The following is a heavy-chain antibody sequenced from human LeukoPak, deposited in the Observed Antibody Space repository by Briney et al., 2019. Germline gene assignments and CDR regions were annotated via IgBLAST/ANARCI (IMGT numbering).Heavy chain of an antibody. CDR3: ARDLPADYYGSGSYPNWFDP. V-gene: IGHV3-11*01. CDR2: ISSSGSTI. D-gene: IGHD3-10*01. Sequence: GGSLRLSCAASGFTFSDYYMSWIRQAPGKGLEWVSYISSSGSTIYYADSVKGRFTISRDNAKNSLYLQMNSLRAEDTAVYYCARDLPADYYGSGSYPNWFDPWGQGTLVTVSS. J-gene: IGHJ5*02. CDR1: GFTFSDYY.